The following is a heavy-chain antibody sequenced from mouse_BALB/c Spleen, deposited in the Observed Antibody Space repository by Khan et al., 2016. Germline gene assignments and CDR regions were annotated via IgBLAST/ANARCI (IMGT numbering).Heavy chain of an antibody. CDR2: IYPGSDHT. CDR1: GYTFTDYY. J-gene: IGHJ2*01. CDR3: ARGGGNSDY. V-gene: IGHV1-76*01. Sequence: QVQLQQSGAELARPGASVKLSCKASGYTFTDYYINWVKQRTGQGLEWIGEIYPGSDHTYYNERFKGKATLTADKSSSTAYMQLSSLTSEDSAVYFCARGGGNSDYWGQGTTLTVSS. D-gene: IGHD2-1*01.